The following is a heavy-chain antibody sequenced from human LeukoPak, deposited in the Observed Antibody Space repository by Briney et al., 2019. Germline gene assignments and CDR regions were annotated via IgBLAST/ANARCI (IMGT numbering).Heavy chain of an antibody. CDR2: IYSGGST. CDR1: GFTASSNY. J-gene: IGHJ4*02. CDR3: ARDSSDRDY. Sequence: GSLRLSCAASGFTASSNYMSWVRQAPGKGLEWVSVIYSGGSTYYADSVKGRFTISRDNSKNTLYLQMNSLRAEDTAVYYCARDSSDRDYWGQGTLVTVSS. V-gene: IGHV3-53*01. D-gene: IGHD6-19*01.